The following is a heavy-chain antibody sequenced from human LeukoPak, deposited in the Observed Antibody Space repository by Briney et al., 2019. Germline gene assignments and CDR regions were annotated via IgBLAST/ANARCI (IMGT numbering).Heavy chain of an antibody. CDR1: GVTFSSYG. V-gene: IGHV3-30*18. Sequence: GGSLRLSCAASGVTFSSYGMHWVRQAPGKGLEWVAVISYDGSNKYYADSVKGRFTISRDNSKNTLYLQMNSLRAEDTAVYYCAKDREKWLQWDYFDYWGQGTLVTVSS. D-gene: IGHD5-24*01. CDR2: ISYDGSNK. CDR3: AKDREKWLQWDYFDY. J-gene: IGHJ4*02.